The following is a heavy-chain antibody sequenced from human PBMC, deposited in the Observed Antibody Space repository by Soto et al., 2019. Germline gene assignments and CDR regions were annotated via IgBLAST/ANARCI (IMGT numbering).Heavy chain of an antibody. Sequence: ETLSLTCAVSGYSISICYYWGCIRQPPGKGLEWIGSIYHSGSTYYNPSLKSRVTISVDTSKNQFSLKLSSVTAADTAVYYCARVGSSSGMDVWGQGTTVTVSS. CDR3: ARVGSSSGMDV. CDR2: IYHSGST. CDR1: GYSISICYY. D-gene: IGHD6-6*01. V-gene: IGHV4-38-2*01. J-gene: IGHJ6*02.